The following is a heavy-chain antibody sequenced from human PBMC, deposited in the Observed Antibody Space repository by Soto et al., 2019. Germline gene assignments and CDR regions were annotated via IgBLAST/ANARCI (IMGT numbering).Heavy chain of an antibody. D-gene: IGHD2-15*01. CDR1: GFTFSDYY. J-gene: IGHJ4*02. CDR3: ARTPGYCSGGSCYPFYYFDY. CDR2: ISSSGSTI. Sequence: PGGSLRLSCAASGFTFSDYYMSWIRQAPGKGLEWVSYISSSGSTIYYADSVKGRFTISRDNAKNSLYLQMNSLRAEDTAVYYCARTPGYCSGGSCYPFYYFDYWGQGTLVTVSS. V-gene: IGHV3-11*01.